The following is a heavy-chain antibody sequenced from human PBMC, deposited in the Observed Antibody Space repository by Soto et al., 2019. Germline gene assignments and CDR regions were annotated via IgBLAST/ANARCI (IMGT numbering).Heavy chain of an antibody. CDR2: IFYSGIT. D-gene: IGHD3-16*01. V-gene: IGHV4-59*01. J-gene: IGHJ5*02. Sequence: QVQLQESGPGLVKPSETLSLTCTVSGGSITSYYWSWIRQPPVQGLEWVGYIFYSGITNYNPSRKSRVTISVDTSKNQFSLKLSSVTAADTAVYYCARGGAPYNWFDPWGQGTLVTVSS. CDR1: GGSITSYY. CDR3: ARGGAPYNWFDP.